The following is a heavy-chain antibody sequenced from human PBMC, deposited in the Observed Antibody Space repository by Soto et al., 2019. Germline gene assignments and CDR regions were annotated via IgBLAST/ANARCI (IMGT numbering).Heavy chain of an antibody. CDR3: EREGTTTLRGINVLDV. J-gene: IGHJ6*02. Sequence: PGGSLRLSCEVSGFNVDSYAMGWVRQAPGKGLEWVSGISVSGSTTFHADSVKGRFAISRDTSKNTLYLQMNSLRVEDTAVYYCEREGTTTLRGINVLDVWGRGTMVTVSS. CDR1: GFNVDSYA. V-gene: IGHV3-23*01. CDR2: ISVSGSTT. D-gene: IGHD3-10*01.